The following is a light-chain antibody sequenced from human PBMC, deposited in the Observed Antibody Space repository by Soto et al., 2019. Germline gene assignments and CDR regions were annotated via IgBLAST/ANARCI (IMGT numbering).Light chain of an antibody. Sequence: SYELTQPPSVSVAPGKTARITCGGNNIGNKNVHWYQQKPGQAPVLVIYNDSDRPSGIPERFSGSNSGNTATLTITRVEAGDEADYCCQVWDSTTDLVVFGGGTQLTVL. CDR3: QVWDSTTDLVV. J-gene: IGLJ2*01. V-gene: IGLV3-21*04. CDR1: NIGNKN. CDR2: NDS.